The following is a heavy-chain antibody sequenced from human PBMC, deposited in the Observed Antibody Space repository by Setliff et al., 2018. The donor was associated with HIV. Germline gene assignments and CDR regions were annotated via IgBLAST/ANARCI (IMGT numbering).Heavy chain of an antibody. CDR1: GCTFSSYA. D-gene: IGHD1-26*01. CDR2: IIPIFGAA. V-gene: IGHV1-69*13. J-gene: IGHJ6*03. Sequence: ASVKVSCKASGCTFSSYAISWVRQAPGQGLEWMGGIIPIFGAANYAQKFQGRVTITADESTSTAYMELSSLRSEDTAVYYCARAHSGSYYYYYYMDVWGKGTTVTVSS. CDR3: ARAHSGSYYYYYYMDV.